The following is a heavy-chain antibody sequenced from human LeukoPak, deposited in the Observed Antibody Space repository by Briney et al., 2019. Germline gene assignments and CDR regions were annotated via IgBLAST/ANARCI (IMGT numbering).Heavy chain of an antibody. CDR2: IYYSGST. V-gene: IGHV4-59*01. Sequence: PLETLSLTCTVSGGSISSYYWSWIRQPPGKGLEWIGYIYYSGSTNYNPSLKSRVTISVDTSKNQFSLKLSSVTAADTAVYYCARVTNWFDPWGQGTLVTVSS. CDR1: GGSISSYY. J-gene: IGHJ5*02. CDR3: ARVTNWFDP.